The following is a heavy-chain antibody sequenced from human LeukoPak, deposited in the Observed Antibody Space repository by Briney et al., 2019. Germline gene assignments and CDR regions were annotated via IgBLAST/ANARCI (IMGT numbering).Heavy chain of an antibody. V-gene: IGHV3-23*01. CDR3: AKVLSVVPDTAFDY. CDR1: GFTFSDYY. J-gene: IGHJ4*02. Sequence: GGSLRLSCAVSGFTFSDYYMSWVRQAPGKGLEWVSAISGSGGSTYYADSVKGRFTISRDNSKNTLYLQMNSLRAEDTAVYYCAKVLSVVPDTAFDYWGQGTLVTVSS. CDR2: ISGSGGST. D-gene: IGHD5-18*01.